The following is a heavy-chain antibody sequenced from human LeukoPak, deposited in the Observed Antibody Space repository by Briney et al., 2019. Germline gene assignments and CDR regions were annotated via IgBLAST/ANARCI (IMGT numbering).Heavy chain of an antibody. CDR2: IGGVSSTI. D-gene: IGHD3-16*01. Sequence: PGGCLRLSCAASGFTFGRYSMNWVRQAPGKGLQWVSCIGGVSSTISYADSVKGRFTISKDNAKNSLYLQMNSLGDEDTAVYYCARDVDYTFDIWGQGTVVTVSS. V-gene: IGHV3-48*02. CDR3: ARDVDYTFDI. CDR1: GFTFGRYS. J-gene: IGHJ3*02.